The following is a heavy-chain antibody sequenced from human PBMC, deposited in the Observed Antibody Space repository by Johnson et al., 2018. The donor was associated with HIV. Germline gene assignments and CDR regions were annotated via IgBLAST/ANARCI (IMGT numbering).Heavy chain of an antibody. D-gene: IGHD3-3*01. CDR3: AKTIFGVVSDALDI. CDR2: ISYDGNNK. J-gene: IGHJ3*02. Sequence: QVQLVESGGGVVQPGRSLRLSCAASGFTFSKYGMRWVRQAPGKGLEWVAVISYDGNNKYYADSVKGRFTISRDNSKNALYLQMKSLRTEETAMYYCAKTIFGVVSDALDIWGQGTMVIVSS. CDR1: GFTFSKYG. V-gene: IGHV3-30*18.